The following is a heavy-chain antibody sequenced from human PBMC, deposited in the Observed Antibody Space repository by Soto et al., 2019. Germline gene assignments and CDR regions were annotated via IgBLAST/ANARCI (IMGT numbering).Heavy chain of an antibody. CDR1: GFTFSSYW. CDR2: INTDGSST. J-gene: IGHJ4*02. CDR3: TRARAFCGGTCYPVDY. D-gene: IGHD2-21*01. V-gene: IGHV3-74*01. Sequence: DVQLVESGGGLVQPGGSLRLSCAASGFTFSSYWMYWVRHAPGKGLVWLSRINTDGSSTGYAYSVKGRFTISRDNAQNTLHVQMNSLRVDDKAVYYCTRARAFCGGTCYPVDYWGQGTLVTVSS.